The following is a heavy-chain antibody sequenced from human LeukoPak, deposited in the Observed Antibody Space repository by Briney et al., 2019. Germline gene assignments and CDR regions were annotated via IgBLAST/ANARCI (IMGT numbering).Heavy chain of an antibody. J-gene: IGHJ4*02. V-gene: IGHV3-11*06. CDR3: AKEGNIVASNHPRAYFDY. CDR1: GFTFSDYY. CDR2: ISSTSTNI. Sequence: AGSLSLSCAASGFTFSDYYNSWIRQAPGKGLEWVSYISSTSTNINYADSVKGRFTISRDNAKNSLYLQMNSLRAEDTAVYYCAKEGNIVASNHPRAYFDYWGQGTVVTVSS. D-gene: IGHD5-12*01.